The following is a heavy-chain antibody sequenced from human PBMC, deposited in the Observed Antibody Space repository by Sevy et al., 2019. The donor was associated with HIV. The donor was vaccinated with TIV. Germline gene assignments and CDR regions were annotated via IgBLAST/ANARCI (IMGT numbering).Heavy chain of an antibody. Sequence: GGSLRLSCAASGFTFSNYWMSWVRQAPGKGLEWVANIQEDGSDKYYVDSVKGRFTISRDNAKNSLYLQMNSLRAEDTAVYYCATDPFSVTTSNDYMDVWGKGTTVTVS. J-gene: IGHJ6*03. CDR3: ATDPFSVTTSNDYMDV. D-gene: IGHD4-17*01. V-gene: IGHV3-7*01. CDR1: GFTFSNYW. CDR2: IQEDGSDK.